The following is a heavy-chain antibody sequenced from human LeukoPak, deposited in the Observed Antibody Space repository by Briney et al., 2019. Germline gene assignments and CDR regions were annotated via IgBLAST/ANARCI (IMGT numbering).Heavy chain of an antibody. Sequence: GASVKVSCKASGYTFTSYYVHWVRQAPGQGLEWMGIINPSGGSTSYAQKFQGRVTMTRDTSTSTVYMELSSLRSEDTAVYYCASHGTYGSGSYYNDLFLGYWGQGTLVTVSS. CDR2: INPSGGST. CDR3: ASHGTYGSGSYYNDLFLGY. V-gene: IGHV1-46*01. J-gene: IGHJ4*02. D-gene: IGHD3-10*01. CDR1: GYTFTSYY.